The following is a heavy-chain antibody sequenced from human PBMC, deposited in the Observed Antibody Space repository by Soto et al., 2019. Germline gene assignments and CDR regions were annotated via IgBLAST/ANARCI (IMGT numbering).Heavy chain of an antibody. CDR2: ISYDGSNK. CDR3: ARGPYSYGQTNYGMDV. V-gene: IGHV3-30-3*01. Sequence: QVQLVESGGGVVQPGRSLRLSCAASGFTFSSYAMHWVRQAPGKGLEWVAVISYDGSNKYYADSVKGRFTISRDNSKNTLYLQMNSLRAEDTAVYYCARGPYSYGQTNYGMDVWGQGTTVTVSS. CDR1: GFTFSSYA. J-gene: IGHJ6*02. D-gene: IGHD5-18*01.